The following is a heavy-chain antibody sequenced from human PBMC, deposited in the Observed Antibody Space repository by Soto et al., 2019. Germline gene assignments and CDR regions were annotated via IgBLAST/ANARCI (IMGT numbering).Heavy chain of an antibody. CDR3: ARDIITVIGGEIYYYFGMDV. D-gene: IGHD3-10*01. J-gene: IGHJ6*02. Sequence: PSETLSLTCAVNGGSFREYYWSWLRQPPGKGLEWVGEINQSGTTHYNPSLKRRINISIDTSKNQFSLNRTSVTAADTATYYCARDIITVIGGEIYYYFGMDVWGQGTTVTVSS. CDR1: GGSFREYY. CDR2: INQSGTT. V-gene: IGHV4-34*01.